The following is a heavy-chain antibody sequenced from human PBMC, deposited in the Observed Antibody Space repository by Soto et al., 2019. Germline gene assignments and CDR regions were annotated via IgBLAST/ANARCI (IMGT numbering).Heavy chain of an antibody. CDR3: EIPDNPNMDPGRDFFDF. D-gene: IGHD1-1*01. J-gene: IGHJ4*02. Sequence: QVHLVQSGAEVKQPGSSGKVSCKASGGTFSTHTITGLRQAPGQGPEWMGRSLRVLNIVNYAQKFQGRVTITAAKSTSTAYREFRSRRSEATAVYYCEIPDNPNMDPGRDFFDFWGQGTLVTVSS. V-gene: IGHV1-69*02. CDR1: GGTFSTHT. CDR2: SLRVLNIV.